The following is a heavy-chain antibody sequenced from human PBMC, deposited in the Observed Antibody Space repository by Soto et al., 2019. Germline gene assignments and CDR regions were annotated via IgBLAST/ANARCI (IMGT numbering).Heavy chain of an antibody. CDR3: AKGNRYSRGNDGLDI. D-gene: IGHD6-19*01. V-gene: IGHV3-23*01. CDR1: GFTFSTYV. J-gene: IGHJ3*02. Sequence: GSLRLSCAASGFTFSTYVVTWVVQAPWKGLEWVSGITGSGGTIYYADSVKGRFTISSDNSKNTLDLQMNILRTEETAVSYWAKGNRYSRGNDGLDIWGQGTMVTVSS. CDR2: ITGSGGTI.